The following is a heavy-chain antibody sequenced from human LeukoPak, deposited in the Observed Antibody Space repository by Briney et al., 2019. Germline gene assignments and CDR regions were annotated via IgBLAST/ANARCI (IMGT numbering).Heavy chain of an antibody. J-gene: IGHJ4*02. CDR3: ARLVSRDRDY. CDR2: IYSGGST. D-gene: IGHD3-16*02. Sequence: GGSLRLSCAASGFTVSSNYMSWVRQAPGTGVEWVSVIYSGGSTYYADSVKGRFTISRDNSKNTLYLQMNSLRAEDTAVYYCARLVSRDRDYWGQGTLVTVSS. V-gene: IGHV3-53*01. CDR1: GFTVSSNY.